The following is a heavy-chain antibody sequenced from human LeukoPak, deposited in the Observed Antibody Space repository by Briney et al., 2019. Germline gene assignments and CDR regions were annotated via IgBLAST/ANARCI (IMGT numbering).Heavy chain of an antibody. Sequence: SETLSLTCTVSGGSISSSSYYWGWIRQPPGKGLEWIGSIYYSGNTYYNPSLKSRVTISVDTSKNQFSLKLSSVTAADTAVYYCARRGRLYYYGSGSYWFDPWGQGTLVTVSS. CDR3: ARRGRLYYYGSGSYWFDP. J-gene: IGHJ5*02. D-gene: IGHD3-10*01. CDR1: GGSISSSSYY. CDR2: IYYSGNT. V-gene: IGHV4-39*01.